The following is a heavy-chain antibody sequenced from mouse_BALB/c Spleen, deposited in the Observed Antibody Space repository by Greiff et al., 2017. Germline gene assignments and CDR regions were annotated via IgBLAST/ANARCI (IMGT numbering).Heavy chain of an antibody. V-gene: IGHV3-2*02. CDR2: ISYSGST. D-gene: IGHD1-1*01. Sequence: EVKLQESGPGLVKPSQSLSLTCTVTGYSITSDYAWNWIRQFPGKKLEWMGYISYSGSTSYNPSLKSRISITRDTSKNQFFLQLNSVTTEDTATYYCARGYYYGFAYWGQGTLVTVSA. CDR3: ARGYYYGFAY. J-gene: IGHJ3*01. CDR1: GYSITSDYA.